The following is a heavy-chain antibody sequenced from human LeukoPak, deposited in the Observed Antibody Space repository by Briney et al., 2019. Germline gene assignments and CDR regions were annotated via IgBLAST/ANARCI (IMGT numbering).Heavy chain of an antibody. CDR1: GFTFSTYA. J-gene: IGHJ4*02. CDR2: ISTSGSTI. D-gene: IGHD3-10*01. Sequence: GGSLRLSCAASGFTFSTYAMSWVRQAPGKGLEWVSYISTSGSTIYYADSVKGRFTISRDNAKNSLYLQMNSLRDEDTAVYYCARDHYGSGTTFDYWGQGTLVTVSS. CDR3: ARDHYGSGTTFDY. V-gene: IGHV3-48*02.